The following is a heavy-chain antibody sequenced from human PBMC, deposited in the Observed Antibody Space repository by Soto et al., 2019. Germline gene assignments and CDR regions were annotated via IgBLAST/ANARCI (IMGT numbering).Heavy chain of an antibody. D-gene: IGHD6-19*01. CDR2: FNPSSLST. V-gene: IGHV1-46*01. CDR3: AKVAHRGPIAVAGPLGS. J-gene: IGHJ4*02. Sequence: QVHLVQSGAEVKKPGASVNVSCQASGSITNHHMNWVRQAPGQGVEWMGIFNPSSLSTTYAQKFQSRVTITRDTSTSTVYMELSSVTSEETAVYFCAKVAHRGPIAVAGPLGSWGQGTLVIVSS. CDR1: GSITNHH.